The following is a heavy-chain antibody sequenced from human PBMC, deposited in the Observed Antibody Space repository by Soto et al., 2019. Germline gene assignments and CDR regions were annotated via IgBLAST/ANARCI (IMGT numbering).Heavy chain of an antibody. Sequence: PGGSLRLSCAASGFTFSSYWMSWVRQAPGKGLEWVANIKQDGSEKYYVDSVKGRFTISRDNAKNSLYLQMNSLRAEDTAVYYCAREAYSSSWYDSFDYWGQGTLVTVSS. D-gene: IGHD6-13*01. J-gene: IGHJ4*02. CDR3: AREAYSSSWYDSFDY. V-gene: IGHV3-7*01. CDR2: IKQDGSEK. CDR1: GFTFSSYW.